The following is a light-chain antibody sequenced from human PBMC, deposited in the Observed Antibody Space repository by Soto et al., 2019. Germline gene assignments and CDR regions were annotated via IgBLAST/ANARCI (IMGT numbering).Light chain of an antibody. CDR3: QTFDSSLNVYV. CDR2: DNL. CDR1: SSNIGAGYA. V-gene: IGLV1-40*01. J-gene: IGLJ1*01. Sequence: QSVLTQPPSVSGAPGQRVTISCTGSSSNIGAGYAVHWYQQLPGTAPKLLIYDNLNRPSGVPDRFSGSKSGTSASLAITGLQAEDEADYYCQTFDSSLNVYVFGPGTKLTVL.